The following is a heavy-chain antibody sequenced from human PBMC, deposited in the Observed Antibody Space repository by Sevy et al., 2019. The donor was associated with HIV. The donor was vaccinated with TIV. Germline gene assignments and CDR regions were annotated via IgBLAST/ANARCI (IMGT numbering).Heavy chain of an antibody. J-gene: IGHJ5*02. CDR1: GGSISSGGYF. CDR3: ARDSSHVGTTMIKGFDP. D-gene: IGHD3-16*01. V-gene: IGHV4-31*03. CDR2: IYDSGST. Sequence: SETLSLTCTVSGGSISSGGYFWSWIRQHPGKGLEWIGYIYDSGSTYYNPSLKSRVTLSVDKSKNQLSLKLSSVTAADTAVYYCARDSSHVGTTMIKGFDPWGQGTLVTVSS.